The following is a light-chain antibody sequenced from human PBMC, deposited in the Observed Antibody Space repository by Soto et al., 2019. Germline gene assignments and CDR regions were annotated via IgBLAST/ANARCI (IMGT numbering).Light chain of an antibody. J-gene: IGKJ1*01. V-gene: IGKV4-1*01. CDR1: QSVLYRSNNMNY. Sequence: DVVLTQSPNSLAVSLGERATINCKSSQSVLYRSNNMNYLAWYQQKAGQPPRLLIYWASTRKSGVPDRFGGSGSGTEFTLTISSLQAEDVAVYYCQQYYSTPWTFGQGTKVDIK. CDR3: QQYYSTPWT. CDR2: WAS.